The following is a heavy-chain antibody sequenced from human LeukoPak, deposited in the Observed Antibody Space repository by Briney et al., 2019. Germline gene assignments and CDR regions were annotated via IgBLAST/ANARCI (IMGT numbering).Heavy chain of an antibody. D-gene: IGHD6-19*01. CDR3: ARRRYISGQIDY. Sequence: PSETLSPTCTVSGGSIRSYYWSWIRQPPGKGLEWIGCFFFGGSTDYNPSLQSRVTISVDTSKNQLSLRVSSVTASDTAVYYCARRRYISGQIDYWGQGTLVTVSS. CDR2: FFFGGST. V-gene: IGHV4-59*08. CDR1: GGSIRSYY. J-gene: IGHJ4*02.